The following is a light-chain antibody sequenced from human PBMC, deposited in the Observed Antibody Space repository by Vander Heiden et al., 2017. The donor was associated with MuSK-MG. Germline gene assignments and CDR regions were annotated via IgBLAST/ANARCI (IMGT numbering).Light chain of an antibody. V-gene: IGKV1-17*01. Sequence: DIQMTQSPSSLSASVGDRVTITCRASQGIRNDLGWYKQKPGKAPKRLIYAASSLERGVKSRFSGSGDGTEVTLTIISRHPEDFAAYYCLQQNSYHPARTFGQGTKVEIK. CDR2: AAS. CDR3: LQQNSYHPART. J-gene: IGKJ1*01. CDR1: QGIRND.